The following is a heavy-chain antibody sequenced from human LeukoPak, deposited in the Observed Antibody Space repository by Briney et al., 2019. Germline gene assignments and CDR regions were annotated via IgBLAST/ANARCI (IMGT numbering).Heavy chain of an antibody. CDR1: GDSISSHY. CDR3: ARSSRAAYDSSGYYYGYFQH. J-gene: IGHJ1*01. Sequence: SETLSLTCTVAGDSISSHYWSWIRQPPGKGLEWIGYIYHSGSTYYNPSLKSRVTISVDRSKNQFSLKLSSVTAADTAVYYCARSSRAAYDSSGYYYGYFQHWGQGTLVTVSS. V-gene: IGHV4-59*11. D-gene: IGHD3-22*01. CDR2: IYHSGST.